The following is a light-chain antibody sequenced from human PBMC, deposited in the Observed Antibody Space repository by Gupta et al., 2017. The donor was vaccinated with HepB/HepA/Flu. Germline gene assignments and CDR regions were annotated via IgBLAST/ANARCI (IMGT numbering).Light chain of an antibody. CDR1: SSNFGSNY. V-gene: IGLV1-47*01. CDR3: AAWDDSLSGLV. CDR2: RNN. J-gene: IGLJ3*02. Sequence: QSVLTQPPSASGTPGQRVTISCSGSSSNFGSNYVYWYQQLPGTAPNLLIYRNNQRPSGVPDRFSGSKSGTSASLAISGLRAEDEADYYCAAWDDSLSGLVFGGGTKLTVL.